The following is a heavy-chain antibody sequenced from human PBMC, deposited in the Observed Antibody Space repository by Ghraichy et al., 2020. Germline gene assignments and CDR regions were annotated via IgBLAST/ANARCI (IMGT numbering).Heavy chain of an antibody. V-gene: IGHV3-23*01. CDR2: ITGSGTMT. J-gene: IGHJ1*01. CDR3: ATMGTLTKNCQH. Sequence: GGSLRLSCAASGFTFKYFALTWVRQAPGKGLEWVSAITGSGTMTFYAESVKGRFTISRDNAKDTVYLEMNSLGAEDTALYYCATMGTLTKNCQHCGQGTLVSIYS. D-gene: IGHD1-14*01. CDR1: GFTFKYFA.